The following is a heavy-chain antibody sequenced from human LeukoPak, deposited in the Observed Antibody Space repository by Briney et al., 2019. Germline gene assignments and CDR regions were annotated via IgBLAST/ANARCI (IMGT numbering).Heavy chain of an antibody. CDR2: IYYSGIT. J-gene: IGHJ4*02. CDR3: ARGAYDSGSYQYFFDY. D-gene: IGHD3-10*01. CDR1: GGSISSSSYY. Sequence: SETLSLTCTVSGGSISSSSYYWGWIRQPPGQGLEWIGSIYYSGITFYNPSLKSRVTISVDTSKNQFSLKLSSVTAADTAVYYCARGAYDSGSYQYFFDYWGQGTLVTVSS. V-gene: IGHV4-39*07.